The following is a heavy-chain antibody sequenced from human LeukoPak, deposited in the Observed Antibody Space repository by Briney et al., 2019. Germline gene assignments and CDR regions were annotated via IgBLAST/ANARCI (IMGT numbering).Heavy chain of an antibody. D-gene: IGHD3-22*01. CDR3: AREGSNYYYDSSGYLNWFDP. J-gene: IGHJ5*02. Sequence: TLSLTCTVSGGSISSYYWSWIRQPAGKGLEWIGRIYTSGSTNYNPSLKSRVTMSVDTSKNQFSLKLSSVTAADTAVYYCAREGSNYYYDSSGYLNWFDPWGQGTLVTVSS. CDR2: IYTSGST. V-gene: IGHV4-4*07. CDR1: GGSISSYY.